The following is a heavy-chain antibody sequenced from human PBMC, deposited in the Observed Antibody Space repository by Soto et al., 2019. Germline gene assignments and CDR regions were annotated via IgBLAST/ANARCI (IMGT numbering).Heavy chain of an antibody. CDR1: GASISGFY. J-gene: IGHJ5*02. V-gene: IGHV4-4*07. Sequence: SETLSLTCTVSGASISGFYWSWIRKSAGKGLEWIGRIYATGTTDYNPSLKSRVMMSVDTSKRQFSLKLRSVTAADTAVYYCVRDGTKTLRDWFDPWGQGISVTAPQ. CDR3: VRDGTKTLRDWFDP. CDR2: IYATGTT. D-gene: IGHD1-1*01.